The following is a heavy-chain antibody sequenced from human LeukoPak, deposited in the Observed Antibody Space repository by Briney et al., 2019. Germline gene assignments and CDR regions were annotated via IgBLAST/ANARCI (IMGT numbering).Heavy chain of an antibody. CDR1: GFTFSSYS. CDR3: ARVSSSSFDY. Sequence: GGSLRLSCAASGFTFSSYSMNWARQAPGKGLEWVSSISSSSSYIYYADSVKGRFTISGDNAKNSLYLQMNSLRAEDTAVYYCARVSSSSFDYWGLGTLVTVSS. D-gene: IGHD6-6*01. CDR2: ISSSSSYI. V-gene: IGHV3-21*01. J-gene: IGHJ4*02.